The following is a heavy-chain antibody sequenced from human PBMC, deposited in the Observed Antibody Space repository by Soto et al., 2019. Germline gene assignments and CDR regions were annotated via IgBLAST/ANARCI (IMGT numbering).Heavy chain of an antibody. Sequence: SVKVSCKVSGYTFTSYGISWVRQAPGQGLEWMGGIIPIFGTANYAQKFQGRVTITADESTSTAYMELSSLRSEDTAVYYCARGQPVYDYVWGSYRSDAFDIWGQGTMVTVSS. CDR1: GYTFTSYG. CDR3: ARGQPVYDYVWGSYRSDAFDI. J-gene: IGHJ3*02. CDR2: IIPIFGTA. D-gene: IGHD3-16*02. V-gene: IGHV1-69*13.